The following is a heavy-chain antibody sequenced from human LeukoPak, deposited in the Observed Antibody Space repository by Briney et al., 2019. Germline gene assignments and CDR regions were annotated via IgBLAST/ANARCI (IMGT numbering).Heavy chain of an antibody. CDR3: AKLGYSYGYFIDY. V-gene: IGHV3-64*01. Sequence: GGSLRLSCAASGFTFSSYAMHWVRQAPGKGLEYVSAISSNGGSTYYANSVKGRFTISRDNSKNTLYLQMGSLRAEDAAVYYCAKLGYSYGYFIDYWGQGTLVTVSS. J-gene: IGHJ4*02. D-gene: IGHD5-18*01. CDR1: GFTFSSYA. CDR2: ISSNGGST.